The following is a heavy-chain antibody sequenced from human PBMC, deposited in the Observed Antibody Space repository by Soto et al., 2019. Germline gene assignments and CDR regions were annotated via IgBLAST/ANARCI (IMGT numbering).Heavy chain of an antibody. Sequence: QVQLVQSGAEVKKPGSSVKVSCKASGGTFSSYAISWVRQAPGQGLEWMGGIIPIFGTANYAQKFQGRVTITADESTSTAYMELSSLRSEDTAVYYCARVVRDCSSPSCFYYYYGMDVWGQGTTVTVSS. CDR2: IIPIFGTA. D-gene: IGHD2-2*01. J-gene: IGHJ6*02. V-gene: IGHV1-69*01. CDR3: ARVVRDCSSPSCFYYYYGMDV. CDR1: GGTFSSYA.